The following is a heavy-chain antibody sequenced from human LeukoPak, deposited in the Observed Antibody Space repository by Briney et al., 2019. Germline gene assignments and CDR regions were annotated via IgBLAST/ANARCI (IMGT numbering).Heavy chain of an antibody. V-gene: IGHV3-7*01. CDR3: ARDYEASSSWSGFDP. D-gene: IGHD6-13*01. Sequence: PGGSLRLSCAASGFTFSSYWMSWVRQAPGKGLEWEANIKQDGSEKYYVDSVKGRFTISRDNAKNSLYLQMNSLRAEDTAVYYCARDYEASSSWSGFDPWGQGTLVTVSS. J-gene: IGHJ5*02. CDR2: IKQDGSEK. CDR1: GFTFSSYW.